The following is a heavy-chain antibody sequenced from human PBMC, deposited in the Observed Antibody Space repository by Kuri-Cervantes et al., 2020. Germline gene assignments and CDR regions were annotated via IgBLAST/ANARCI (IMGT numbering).Heavy chain of an antibody. CDR2: IYXXDSDT. D-gene: IGHD4-17*01. J-gene: IGHJ4*02. CDR3: ARREEXXGDYHY. CDR1: GYXFTSYW. Sequence: GESLKIXCKGSGYXFTSYWIGWVRQMPGKGLEWMGXIYXXDSDTRXSXSFQGQVTISADKSISTAYLQXSSLKASDTAXXYCARREEXXGDYHYWGQGTLVTVSS. V-gene: IGHV5-51*01.